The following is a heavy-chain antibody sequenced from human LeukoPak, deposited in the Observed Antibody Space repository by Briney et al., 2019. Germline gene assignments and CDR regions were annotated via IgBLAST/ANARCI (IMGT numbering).Heavy chain of an antibody. CDR3: AKDIAVAGMTFWYFDL. CDR2: ISWNSGSI. CDR1: GFSFSSCA. Sequence: GGSLRLSCAASGFSFSSCAMHWVRQAPGKGLEWVSGISWNSGSIGYADSVKGRFTISRDNAKNSLYLQMNSLRAEDTALYYCAKDIAVAGMTFWYFDLWGRGTLVTVSS. V-gene: IGHV3-9*01. D-gene: IGHD6-19*01. J-gene: IGHJ2*01.